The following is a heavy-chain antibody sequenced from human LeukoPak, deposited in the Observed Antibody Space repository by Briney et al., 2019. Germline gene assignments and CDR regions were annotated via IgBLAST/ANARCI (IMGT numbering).Heavy chain of an antibody. D-gene: IGHD6-19*01. CDR2: ISSSSSYI. Sequence: GGSLRLSCAASGFTFSSYSMNWVRQAPGKGLEWVSSISSSSSYIYYADSVKGRFAISRDNAKNSLYLQMNSLRAEDTAVYYCARAPIAVAGTDYWGQGTLVTVSS. CDR1: GFTFSSYS. J-gene: IGHJ4*02. CDR3: ARAPIAVAGTDY. V-gene: IGHV3-21*01.